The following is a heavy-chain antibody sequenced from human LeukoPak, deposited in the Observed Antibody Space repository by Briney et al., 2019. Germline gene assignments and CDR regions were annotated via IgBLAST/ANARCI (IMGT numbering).Heavy chain of an antibody. J-gene: IGHJ4*02. D-gene: IGHD5-18*01. CDR1: GGSISSSSYY. Sequence: SETLSLTCTVSGGSISSSSYYWGWIRQPPGKGLEWIGEINHSGSTNYNPSLKSRVTILIDTSKKQFSLKLSSVTAADTAVYYCARESGYTYGRDYWGQGTLVTVSS. CDR3: ARESGYTYGRDY. CDR2: INHSGST. V-gene: IGHV4-39*07.